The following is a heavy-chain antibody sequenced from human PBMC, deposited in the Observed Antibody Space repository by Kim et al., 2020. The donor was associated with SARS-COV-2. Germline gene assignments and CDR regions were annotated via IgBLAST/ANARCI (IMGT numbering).Heavy chain of an antibody. V-gene: IGHV3-30*18. J-gene: IGHJ4*02. CDR3: ANDIAAAGDGGFDY. CDR1: GFTFSSYG. Sequence: EGSLRLSCAASGFTFSSYGMHWVRQAPGKGLEWVAVISYDGSNKYYADSVKGRFTISRDNSKNTLYLQMNSLRAEDTAVYYCANDIAAAGDGGFDYWGQGTLVTVSS. D-gene: IGHD6-13*01. CDR2: ISYDGSNK.